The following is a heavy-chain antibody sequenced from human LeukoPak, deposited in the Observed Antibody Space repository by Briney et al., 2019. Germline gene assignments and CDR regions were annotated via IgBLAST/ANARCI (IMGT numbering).Heavy chain of an antibody. V-gene: IGHV3-7*01. CDR1: GFTSSSYW. J-gene: IGHJ4*02. CDR2: IKQDGSEK. Sequence: PGGSLRLSSAASGFTSSSYWMSWVRQAPGKGLEWVANIKQDGSEKYYVDSVKGRFTISRDNAKNSLYLQMNSLRAEDTAVYYCAKDPVPSIAAAGDFDYWGQGTLVTVSS. CDR3: AKDPVPSIAAAGDFDY. D-gene: IGHD6-6*01.